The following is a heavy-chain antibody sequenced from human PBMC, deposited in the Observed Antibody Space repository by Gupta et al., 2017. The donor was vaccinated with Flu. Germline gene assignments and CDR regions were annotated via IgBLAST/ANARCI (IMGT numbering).Heavy chain of an antibody. D-gene: IGHD1-20*01. J-gene: IGHJ5*02. Sequence: QMQLQESGPGLVKPSQTLSLTCTVSGASFSSDGYYWTWIRQHPGRGLEYIGYIYYSGDTYYNPSLKSRVSLSVDTSKNQFSLKLSSVTAADSAIYYCASYLSGKNNDWFDPWGLGTLVTVSS. CDR1: GASFSSDGYY. V-gene: IGHV4-31*03. CDR3: ASYLSGKNNDWFDP. CDR2: IYYSGDT.